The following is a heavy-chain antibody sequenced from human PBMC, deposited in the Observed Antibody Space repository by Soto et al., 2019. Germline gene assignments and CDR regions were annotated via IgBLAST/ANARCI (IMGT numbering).Heavy chain of an antibody. D-gene: IGHD2-2*01. CDR2: INPNSGGT. J-gene: IGHJ6*02. CDR3: ARAGEDIVLVPAAQPDYYYGMDV. Sequence: ASVKVSCKASGYTFTGYYMHWVRQAPGQGLEWMGWINPNSGGTNYAQKFQGWVTMTRDTSISTAYMELSRLRSDDTAVYYCARAGEDIVLVPAAQPDYYYGMDVWGQGTTVTVSS. V-gene: IGHV1-2*04. CDR1: GYTFTGYY.